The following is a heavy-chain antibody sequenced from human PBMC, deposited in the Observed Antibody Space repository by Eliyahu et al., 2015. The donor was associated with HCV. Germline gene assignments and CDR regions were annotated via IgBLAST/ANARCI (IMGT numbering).Heavy chain of an antibody. CDR1: GFSLSNAXMG. CDR2: IFSNDEK. D-gene: IGHD1-7*01. Sequence: QVTLKESGPVLVKPTETLTLTCTVSGFSLSNAXMGVSWIRQPPGKALEWLAHIFSNDEKSYSTSLKSRLTISKDTSKSQVVLTMTNMDPVDTATYYCARSSGRHNWNYPPGTRPLFYYYYGMDVWGKGTTVTVSS. J-gene: IGHJ6*04. V-gene: IGHV2-26*01. CDR3: ARSSGRHNWNYPPGTRPLFYYYYGMDV.